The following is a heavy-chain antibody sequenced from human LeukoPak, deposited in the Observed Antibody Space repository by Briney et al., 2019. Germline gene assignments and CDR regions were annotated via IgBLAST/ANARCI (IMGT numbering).Heavy chain of an antibody. Sequence: GGSLRLSCAASGFTVSSNYMSWVRQAPGKGLEWVSVVYRAGRTYYADSMKGRFNISRDNSKNTMYLQMNSLRAEDTAVYYCARDLEVRGGAAAGRPYYYYYAMDVWGQGTTVTVSS. CDR3: ARDLEVRGGAAAGRPYYYYYAMDV. V-gene: IGHV3-53*01. J-gene: IGHJ6*02. CDR2: VYRAGRT. D-gene: IGHD6-13*01. CDR1: GFTVSSNY.